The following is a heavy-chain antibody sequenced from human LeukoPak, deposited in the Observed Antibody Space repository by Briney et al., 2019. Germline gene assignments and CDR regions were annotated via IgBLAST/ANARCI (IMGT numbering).Heavy chain of an antibody. D-gene: IGHD2-2*02. CDR3: ARGGYCSSTSCYTRFYYYYGMDV. J-gene: IGHJ6*02. V-gene: IGHV1-8*02. Sequence: ASVKVSCKASGYTFTGYYMHWVRQAPGQGLEWMGWMNPNSGNTGYAQKFQGRVTMTRNTSISTAYMELSSLRSEDTAVYYCARGGYCSSTSCYTRFYYYYGMDVWGQGTTVTVSS. CDR2: MNPNSGNT. CDR1: GYTFTGYY.